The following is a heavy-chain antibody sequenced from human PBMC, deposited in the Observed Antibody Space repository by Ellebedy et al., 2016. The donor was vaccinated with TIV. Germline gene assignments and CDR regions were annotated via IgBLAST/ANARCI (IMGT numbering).Heavy chain of an antibody. J-gene: IGHJ3*02. Sequence: GGSLRLSCGASGFSFRSYWMTWVRQAPGKGLEWVANIRQDGGDKYYVDSLRGRFTISRDNAKNSLYLQMNSLRGEDTAVYYCATDGSYGDYRSPTHAFVMWGQGTLVTVSS. V-gene: IGHV3-7*01. CDR3: ATDGSYGDYRSPTHAFVM. CDR2: IRQDGGDK. D-gene: IGHD4-17*01. CDR1: GFSFRSYW.